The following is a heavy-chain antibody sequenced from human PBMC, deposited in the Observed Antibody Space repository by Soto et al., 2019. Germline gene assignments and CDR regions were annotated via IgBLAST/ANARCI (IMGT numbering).Heavy chain of an antibody. Sequence: GESLKISCKGSGYSFTSYWIGWVRQMPGKGLEWMGIIYPGDSDTRYSPSFQGQVTISADKSISTAYLQWSSLKASDTAMYYCARGGCSGGSCRYFGYWGKGTLVTVSS. D-gene: IGHD2-15*01. J-gene: IGHJ4*02. CDR3: ARGGCSGGSCRYFGY. CDR2: IYPGDSDT. V-gene: IGHV5-51*01. CDR1: GYSFTSYW.